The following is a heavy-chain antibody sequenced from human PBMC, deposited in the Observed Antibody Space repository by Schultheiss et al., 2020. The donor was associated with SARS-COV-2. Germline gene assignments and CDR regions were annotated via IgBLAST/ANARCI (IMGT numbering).Heavy chain of an antibody. V-gene: IGHV4-61*08. D-gene: IGHD1-26*01. J-gene: IGHJ6*02. Sequence: SETLSLTCTVSGASISSGGYYWSWIRQHPGKGLESIGKIHHSGSTDYNPSLNSRVTISVDTSTHQISLSLSSVTAADTAVYYCARVSGSYPYYYYGMDVWGQGTTVTVSS. CDR2: IHHSGST. CDR3: ARVSGSYPYYYYGMDV. CDR1: GASISSGGYY.